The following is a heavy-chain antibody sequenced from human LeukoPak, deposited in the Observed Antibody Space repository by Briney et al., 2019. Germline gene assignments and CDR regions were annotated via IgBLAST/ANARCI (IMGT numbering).Heavy chain of an antibody. CDR1: GGSISSGSYY. D-gene: IGHD3-10*01. V-gene: IGHV4-61*02. Sequence: SETLSLTCTVSGGSISSGSYYWSWIRQPAGKGLEWIGRIYTSGSTNYNPSLKSRVTISVDTSKNQFSLKLSSVTAADTAVYYCARDPLWFGELSGAFDIWGQGTMDTVSS. CDR2: IYTSGST. CDR3: ARDPLWFGELSGAFDI. J-gene: IGHJ3*02.